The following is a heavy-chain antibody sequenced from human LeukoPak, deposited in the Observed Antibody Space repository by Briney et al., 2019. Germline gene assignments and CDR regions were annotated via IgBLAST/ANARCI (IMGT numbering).Heavy chain of an antibody. Sequence: GGSLRLSCAASGFTFDDYAMHWVRQAPGKGLEWVSGISWNSGSIGYADSVKGRFTISRDNAKNSLYLQMNSLRAEDTALYYCAKASYDILTAVIDYWGQGTLVTVSS. V-gene: IGHV3-9*01. J-gene: IGHJ4*02. D-gene: IGHD3-9*01. CDR2: ISWNSGSI. CDR3: AKASYDILTAVIDY. CDR1: GFTFDDYA.